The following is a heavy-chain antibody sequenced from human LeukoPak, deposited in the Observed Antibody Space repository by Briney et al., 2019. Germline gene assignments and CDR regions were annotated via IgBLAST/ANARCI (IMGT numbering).Heavy chain of an antibody. J-gene: IGHJ6*02. CDR2: ISGYNVNT. CDR1: GYTFTSYG. D-gene: IGHD6-13*01. V-gene: IGHV1-18*01. Sequence: ASVKVSCKASGYTFTSYGISWVRQAPEQGLNWMEGISGYNVNTDYAQMFQGRVTVTTDTSTSTAYMELRGLRSEDTAVYYCARGRRIAAAGTGRRYYGMDVWGQGTTVTVSS. CDR3: ARGRRIAAAGTGRRYYGMDV.